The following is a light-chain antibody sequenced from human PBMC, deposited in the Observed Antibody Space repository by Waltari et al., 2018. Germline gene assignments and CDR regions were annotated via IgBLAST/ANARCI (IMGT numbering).Light chain of an antibody. CDR1: QSVNSNY. CDR2: GAS. Sequence: EIVLTQSPGTLSLSPGERATLPCRASQSVNSNYLAWYQQKPGQAPRLLIHGASSRATGIPDRFSGSGSGTDFTLTISSLEPEDFAVYYCQQRQYWPPLTFGPGTKVEIK. CDR3: QQRQYWPPLT. J-gene: IGKJ3*01. V-gene: IGKV3D-20*02.